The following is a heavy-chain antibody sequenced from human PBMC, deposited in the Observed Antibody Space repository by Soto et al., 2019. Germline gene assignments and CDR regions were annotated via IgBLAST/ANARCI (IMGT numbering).Heavy chain of an antibody. CDR2: IYQSGSA. Sequence: QVQLQESGPGLVKPSQTLSLTCTVSGGSINSGGYYWTWIRQHPGKGLEWIGHIYQSGSAYYNPSLKSRVTRSVDTSKNQLSLKLTSVTAADTAVYYCARTARATVTMGGYYYYDMDVWGQGTTVTVSS. V-gene: IGHV4-31*03. D-gene: IGHD4-17*01. CDR3: ARTARATVTMGGYYYYDMDV. CDR1: GGSINSGGYY. J-gene: IGHJ6*02.